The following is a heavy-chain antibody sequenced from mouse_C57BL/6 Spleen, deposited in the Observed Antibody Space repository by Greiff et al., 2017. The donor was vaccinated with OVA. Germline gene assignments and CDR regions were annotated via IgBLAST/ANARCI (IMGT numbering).Heavy chain of an antibody. CDR2: IDPSDSYT. Sequence: QVQLQQSGAELVKPGASVKLSCKASGYTFTSYWMQWVKQRPGQGLEWIGEIDPSDSYTNYNQKFKGKATLTVDTSSSTAYMQLSSLTSEDSAVYYCASHDGYWGQGTTRTVSS. D-gene: IGHD2-12*01. J-gene: IGHJ2*01. CDR3: ASHDGY. CDR1: GYTFTSYW. V-gene: IGHV1-50*01.